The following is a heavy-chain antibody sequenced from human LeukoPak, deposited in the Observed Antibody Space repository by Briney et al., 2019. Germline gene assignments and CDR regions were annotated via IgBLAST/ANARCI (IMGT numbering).Heavy chain of an antibody. Sequence: GRSLRLSCAASGFTVSSNYMSWVRQAPGKGLEWVSVIYSGGSTYYADSVKGRFTISRDNSKNTLYLQMNSLRAEDTAVYYCARDSSGYLDYWGQGTLVTVSS. CDR2: IYSGGST. J-gene: IGHJ4*02. D-gene: IGHD3-22*01. V-gene: IGHV3-66*02. CDR3: ARDSSGYLDY. CDR1: GFTVSSNY.